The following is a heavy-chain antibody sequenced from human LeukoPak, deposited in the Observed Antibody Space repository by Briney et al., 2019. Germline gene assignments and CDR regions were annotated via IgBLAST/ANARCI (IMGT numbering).Heavy chain of an antibody. D-gene: IGHD3/OR15-3a*01. V-gene: IGHV3-7*01. CDR3: ARDGLPFDY. Sequence: PGGSLRLSCAAPGFTFRSYWMSWVRQAPGKGLEWVANINQDGSEKYYVVSVKGRFTISRDNGKNSLYLQMNSLRAEDTAVYYCARDGLPFDYWGQGTLVTVSS. J-gene: IGHJ4*02. CDR2: INQDGSEK. CDR1: GFTFRSYW.